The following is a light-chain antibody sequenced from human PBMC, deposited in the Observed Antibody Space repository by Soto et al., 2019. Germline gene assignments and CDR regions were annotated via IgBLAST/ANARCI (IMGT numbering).Light chain of an antibody. CDR1: QSISTW. Sequence: DIQMTQSPSTLSASVGDRVIITCRASQSISTWLAWYQQKPGKAPKLLIYKASSLESGVPSRFSGSGSGTEFTLTISSLQPDECATYYCQQYNSSPYTFGQGTKLEIK. CDR3: QQYNSSPYT. CDR2: KAS. J-gene: IGKJ2*01. V-gene: IGKV1-5*03.